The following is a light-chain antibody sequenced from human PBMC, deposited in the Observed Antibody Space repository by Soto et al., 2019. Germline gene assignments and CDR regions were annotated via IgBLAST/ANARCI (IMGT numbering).Light chain of an antibody. CDR1: SSDAGGYNY. V-gene: IGLV2-14*01. CDR3: SSYTSSSTLEV. CDR2: EVS. Sequence: QSALTQPASVSGSPGQSITISCTGTSSDAGGYNYVSWYQQHPGKAPKLMIYEVSNRPSGVSNRFSGSKSGNTASLTISGLQAEVEADYYCSSYTSSSTLEVFGTGTKVTVL. J-gene: IGLJ1*01.